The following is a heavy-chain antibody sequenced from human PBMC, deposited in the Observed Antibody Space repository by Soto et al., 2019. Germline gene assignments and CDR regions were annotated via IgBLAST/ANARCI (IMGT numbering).Heavy chain of an antibody. V-gene: IGHV3-23*01. CDR1: GFTFSSYA. J-gene: IGHJ4*02. CDR2: ISGSGGST. D-gene: IGHD1-26*01. Sequence: PGGSLRLSCAASGFTFSSYAMSWVRQAPGKGLEWVSAISGSGGSTYYADSVKGRFTISRDNSKNTLYLQMNSLRAEDTAVYYCSKDEWELDYYFVYWGQGPLGTVSS. CDR3: SKDEWELDYYFVY.